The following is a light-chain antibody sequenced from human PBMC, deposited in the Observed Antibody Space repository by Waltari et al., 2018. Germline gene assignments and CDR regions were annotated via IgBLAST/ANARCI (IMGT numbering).Light chain of an antibody. Sequence: QSVLTQPPSVSATPGQKATISCSGSSSNIGSRHVSLYQQLPGTAPKLLLYYNPERHSGIPDRFSGSKSGTSATLDISGLQTGDEADYYCGTWDTNLRAGVFGGGTKLTVL. J-gene: IGLJ2*01. CDR1: SSNIGSRH. CDR2: YNP. CDR3: GTWDTNLRAGV. V-gene: IGLV1-51*01.